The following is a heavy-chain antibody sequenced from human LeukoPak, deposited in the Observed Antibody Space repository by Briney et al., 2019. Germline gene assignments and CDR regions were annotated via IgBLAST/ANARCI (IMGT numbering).Heavy chain of an antibody. Sequence: KIGESLKISCKGSGYSFTSYWISWVRQMPGKGLEWMGIIYPGDSDTRYSPSFQGQVTISADKSISTAYLQWSSLRASDTAMYYCARQFGLYSSSFFDYWGQGTLVTVSS. CDR3: ARQFGLYSSSFFDY. J-gene: IGHJ4*02. CDR1: GYSFTSYW. V-gene: IGHV5-51*01. D-gene: IGHD6-13*01. CDR2: IYPGDSDT.